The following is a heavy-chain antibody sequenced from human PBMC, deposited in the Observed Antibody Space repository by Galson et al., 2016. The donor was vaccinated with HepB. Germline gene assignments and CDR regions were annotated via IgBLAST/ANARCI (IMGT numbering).Heavy chain of an antibody. J-gene: IGHJ6*03. CDR2: INSDETST. CDR1: AFTFSNYN. V-gene: IGHV3-74*03. CDR3: AKGYCSSAGCYAGFAGFQFIDG. Sequence: SLRLSCAASAFTFSNYNMHWVRQVPGKGLVWVSRINSDETSTTYADSVKGRFTITRDNAENTLYLQMNSLRAEDPAVYYCAKGYCSSAGCYAGFAGFQFIDGWGKGTTVTVSS. D-gene: IGHD2-2*01.